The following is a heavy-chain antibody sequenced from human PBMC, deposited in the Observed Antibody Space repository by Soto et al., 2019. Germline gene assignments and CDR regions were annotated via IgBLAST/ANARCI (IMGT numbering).Heavy chain of an antibody. D-gene: IGHD1-26*01. CDR2: IYPGDSET. Sequence: PGESLKISCKGSGYSFTSYWIGWVRQMPGKGLEWMGIIYPGDSETRYSPSFQGQVTISADKSISTAYLQWSGLKASDTAIYYCAMLNSGSYSYHGMDVWGQGTTVTVSS. V-gene: IGHV5-51*01. CDR3: AMLNSGSYSYHGMDV. CDR1: GYSFTSYW. J-gene: IGHJ6*02.